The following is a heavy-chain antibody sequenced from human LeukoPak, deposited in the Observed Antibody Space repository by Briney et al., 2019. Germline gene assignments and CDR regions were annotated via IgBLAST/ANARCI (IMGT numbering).Heavy chain of an antibody. CDR1: GVSISSGGYY. CDR3: ASRGGGRYCSSTSCPKVEPRVAAFDI. J-gene: IGHJ3*02. V-gene: IGHV4-30-2*01. D-gene: IGHD2-2*01. CDR2: IYHSGST. Sequence: PSETLSLTCTVSGVSISSGGYYWSWVRQPPGKGLEWIGYIYHSGSTYYNPSLKSRLTISVDRSKNQFSLKLSSVTAADTAVYYCASRGGGRYCSSTSCPKVEPRVAAFDIWGQGTMVTVSS.